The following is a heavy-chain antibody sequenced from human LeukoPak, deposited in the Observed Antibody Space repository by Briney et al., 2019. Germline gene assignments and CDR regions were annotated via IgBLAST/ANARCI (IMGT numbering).Heavy chain of an antibody. V-gene: IGHV4-4*02. CDR1: GGSISSSNW. Sequence: SGTLSLTCAVSGGSISSSNWWSWVRQPPGKGLEWIGEIYHSGSTNYNPSLKSRVTISVDKSKNQFSLKLSSVTAADTAVYYCARSSSWYVRYFQHWGQGTLVTVSS. CDR2: IYHSGST. D-gene: IGHD6-13*01. J-gene: IGHJ1*01. CDR3: ARSSSWYVRYFQH.